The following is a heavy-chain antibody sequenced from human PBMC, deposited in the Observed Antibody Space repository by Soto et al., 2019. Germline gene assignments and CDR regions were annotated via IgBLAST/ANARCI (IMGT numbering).Heavy chain of an antibody. J-gene: IGHJ3*01. CDR1: GYTFSSYH. D-gene: IGHD5-18*01. CDR2: ISGYSGNT. Sequence: GASVQVSCKASGYTFSSYHINWVRQAPGQGLEWMGWISGYSGNTKYAQKLQGRVTMTTDTSTNTGYMELRSLRSDDTAVYYCARDIYGYVDAFDLWGQGTMVTVSS. V-gene: IGHV1-18*01. CDR3: ARDIYGYVDAFDL.